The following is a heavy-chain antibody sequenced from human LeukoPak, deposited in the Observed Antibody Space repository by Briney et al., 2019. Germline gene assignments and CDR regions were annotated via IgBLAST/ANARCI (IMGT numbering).Heavy chain of an antibody. V-gene: IGHV4-39*01. CDR3: ARRLVTAIIDAFDI. Sequence: PSETLSLTRTVSGGSISSSSYYWGWIRQPPGKGLEWIGSIYYSGSTYYNPSLKSRVTISVDTSKNQFSLKLSSVTAADTAVYYCARRLVTAIIDAFDIWGQGTMVTVSS. CDR1: GGSISSSSYY. CDR2: IYYSGST. D-gene: IGHD2-21*02. J-gene: IGHJ3*02.